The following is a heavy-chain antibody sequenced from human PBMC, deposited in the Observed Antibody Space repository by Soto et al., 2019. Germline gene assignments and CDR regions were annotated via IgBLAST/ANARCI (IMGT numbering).Heavy chain of an antibody. V-gene: IGHV4-39*01. CDR1: GGSISSSSYY. J-gene: IGHJ4*02. D-gene: IGHD2-15*01. Sequence: SETLSLTCTVSGGSISSSSYYWGWIRQPPGKGLEWIGSIFYSGSTYYNPSLKSRVTISVDTSKNQFSLKLSSVTAADTAVYYCARRPSEGYCSGGTCSQPFHHWGQGALVTVSS. CDR3: ARRPSEGYCSGGTCSQPFHH. CDR2: IFYSGST.